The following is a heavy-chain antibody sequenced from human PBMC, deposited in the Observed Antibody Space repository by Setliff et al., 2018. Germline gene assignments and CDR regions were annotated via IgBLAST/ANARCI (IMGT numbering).Heavy chain of an antibody. Sequence: PGGSLRLSCAASEFTFNKYWMTWVRQAPGKGLEWISKISGDGRTIYQADSVRGRFTISRDNAKNSLYLQMNSLRAEDTAVYYCASGYSSTWPRRDYFDCWGQGTLVTVSS. J-gene: IGHJ4*02. V-gene: IGHV3-48*04. D-gene: IGHD6-13*01. CDR3: ASGYSSTWPRRDYFDC. CDR2: ISGDGRTI. CDR1: EFTFNKYW.